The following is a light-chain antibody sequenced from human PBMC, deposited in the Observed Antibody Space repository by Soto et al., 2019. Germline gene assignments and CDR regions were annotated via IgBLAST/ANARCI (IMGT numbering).Light chain of an antibody. CDR1: QSLLHSNGYNY. CDR3: MQALQTPR. CDR2: LGS. J-gene: IGKJ5*01. V-gene: IGKV2-28*01. Sequence: EIVMTQSPLSLPVTSGEPASIYCSSIQSLLHSNGYNYLDWYLQKPGQSPQLLIYLGSNRASGVPDRFSGSGSGTDFTLKISRVEAEDVGVYYCMQALQTPRFGQGTRLEI.